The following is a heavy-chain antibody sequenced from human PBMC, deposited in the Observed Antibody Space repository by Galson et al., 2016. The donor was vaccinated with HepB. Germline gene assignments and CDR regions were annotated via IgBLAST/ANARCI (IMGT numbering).Heavy chain of an antibody. Sequence: SLRLSCAASGFSFDDYAMHWVRQVPGKGLEWVSLITGAGASTYYADSVKGRFTISKDNSKNSLYLQMNSLRTEDSALYYCAKVAGGRIPAAGVDYYYYYALDVWGQGTTGIVSS. V-gene: IGHV3-43*02. CDR2: ITGAGAST. CDR1: GFSFDDYA. CDR3: AKVAGGRIPAAGVDYYYYYALDV. D-gene: IGHD6-13*01. J-gene: IGHJ6*02.